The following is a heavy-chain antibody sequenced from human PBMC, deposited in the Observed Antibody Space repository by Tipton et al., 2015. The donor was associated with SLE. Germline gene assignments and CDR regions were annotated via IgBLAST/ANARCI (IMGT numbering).Heavy chain of an antibody. J-gene: IGHJ5*02. D-gene: IGHD6-19*01. CDR1: GGSISSYY. V-gene: IGHV4-59*01. Sequence: TLSLTCTVSGGSISSYYWSWIRQPPGKGLEWIGYIYYSGSTNYNPSLKSRVTISVDTSKNQFSLKLSPVTAADTAVYYCARSRIAVAGNWFDPWSQGTLVTVSS. CDR2: IYYSGST. CDR3: ARSRIAVAGNWFDP.